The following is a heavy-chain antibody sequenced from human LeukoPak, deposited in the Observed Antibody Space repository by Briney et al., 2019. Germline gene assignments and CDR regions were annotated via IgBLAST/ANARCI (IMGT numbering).Heavy chain of an antibody. CDR1: GFTFSSYS. J-gene: IGHJ6*02. V-gene: IGHV3-48*01. CDR3: ARDPVTIFGVVTPSGMDV. Sequence: GGSLRLSCAASGFTFSSYSMNWVRQAPGKGLEWVSYISSSSSTIYYADSVKGRFTISRDNAKNSLYLQMNSLRAEDTAVYYCARDPVTIFGVVTPSGMDVWGQGTTVTVSS. CDR2: ISSSSSTI. D-gene: IGHD3-3*01.